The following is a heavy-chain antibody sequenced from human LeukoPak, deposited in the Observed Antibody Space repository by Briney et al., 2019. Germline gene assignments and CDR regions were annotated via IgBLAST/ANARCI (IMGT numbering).Heavy chain of an antibody. V-gene: IGHV3-7*01. J-gene: IGHJ4*02. CDR1: GFTFSNYW. CDR3: ARGLRYYDSSGYPEAYYFDY. D-gene: IGHD3-22*01. Sequence: GGSLRLSCAASGFTFSNYWMSWVRQAPGKGLEWVANIKEDGSEKNYVDSVKGRLTISRDNAKNSLYLQMNSLRAEDTAVYYCARGLRYYDSSGYPEAYYFDYWGQGTLVTVSS. CDR2: IKEDGSEK.